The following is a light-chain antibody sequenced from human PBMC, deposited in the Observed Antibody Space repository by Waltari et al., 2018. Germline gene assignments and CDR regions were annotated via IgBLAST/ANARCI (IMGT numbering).Light chain of an antibody. J-gene: IGLJ3*02. V-gene: IGLV2-23*01. CDR2: EGS. CDR1: SSDVGSYNL. CDR3: CSESGISTWV. Sequence: SALTQPASVSGSPGQSITISCTGTSSDVGSYNLVSWYQQHPGKAPKLRIYEGSKRPSGVSNRFSGSKSGNTASLTISGLQAENEADYYCCSESGISTWVFGGGNNLTVL.